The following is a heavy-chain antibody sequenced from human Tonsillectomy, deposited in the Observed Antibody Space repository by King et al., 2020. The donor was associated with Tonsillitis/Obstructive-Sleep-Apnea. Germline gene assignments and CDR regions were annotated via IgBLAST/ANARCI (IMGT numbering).Heavy chain of an antibody. D-gene: IGHD4-23*01. J-gene: IGHJ4*02. V-gene: IGHV4-59*01. CDR2: IYYSWST. CDR3: AREADYGGNHYDY. CDR1: CGSISSYY. Sequence: VQLQESGPGLVKPSETLSLTCTVSCGSISSYYWSWIRQPPGKGLEWIGYIYYSWSTNYNPPLKSRVTISVDTSKNQFSLKLSSVTAADTAVYYCAREADYGGNHYDYWGQGTLVTVSS.